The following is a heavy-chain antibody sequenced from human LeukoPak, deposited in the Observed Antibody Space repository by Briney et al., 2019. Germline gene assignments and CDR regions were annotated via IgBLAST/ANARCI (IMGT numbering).Heavy chain of an antibody. CDR2: MNPNSGNT. V-gene: IGHV1-8*01. D-gene: IGHD3-3*01. CDR3: ARVRAPPYDFWSGYILSTPEIAHPYFDY. Sequence: ASVKVSCKASGDTFTSYDINWVRQATGQGLEWMGWMNPNSGNTGYAQKFQGRVTMTRNTSISTAYMELSSLRSEDTAVYYCARVRAPPYDFWSGYILSTPEIAHPYFDYWGQGTLVTVSS. J-gene: IGHJ4*02. CDR1: GDTFTSYD.